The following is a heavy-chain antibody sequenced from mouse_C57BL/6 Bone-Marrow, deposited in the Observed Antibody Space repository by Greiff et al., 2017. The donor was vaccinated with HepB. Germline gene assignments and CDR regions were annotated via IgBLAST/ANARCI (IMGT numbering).Heavy chain of an antibody. CDR3: ARSASYYGSSNEYYAMDY. CDR1: GYTFTDYN. V-gene: IGHV1-18*01. CDR2: INPNNGGT. Sequence: EVQLQQSGPELVKPGASVKIPCKASGYTFTDYNMDWVKQSHGKSLEWIGDINPNNGGTIYNQKFKGKATLTVDKSSSTAYMELRSLTSEDTAVYYCARSASYYGSSNEYYAMDYWGQGTSVTVSS. D-gene: IGHD1-1*01. J-gene: IGHJ4*01.